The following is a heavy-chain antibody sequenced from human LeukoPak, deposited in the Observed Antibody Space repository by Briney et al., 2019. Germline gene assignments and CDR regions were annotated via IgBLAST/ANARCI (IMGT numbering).Heavy chain of an antibody. CDR1: GGTFSSYA. Sequence: ASVKVSCKASGGTFSSYAISWVRQAPGQGLEWMGWINTNTGNPTYAQGFFTGRYVFSLDTPVNTAYLQITGLKADDTAVYYCGRDPKLGIRGYTYGYIDFWGQGTLVTVAS. CDR3: GRDPKLGIRGYTYGYIDF. CDR2: INTNTGNP. D-gene: IGHD5-18*01. V-gene: IGHV7-4-1*02. J-gene: IGHJ4*02.